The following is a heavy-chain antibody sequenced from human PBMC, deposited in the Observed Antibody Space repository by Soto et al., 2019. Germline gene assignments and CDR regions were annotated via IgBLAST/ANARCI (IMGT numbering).Heavy chain of an antibody. CDR2: IIPIFGTA. CDR3: AREGRPYSSGWQATEYFQH. CDR1: GGTFSSYA. J-gene: IGHJ1*01. V-gene: IGHV1-69*13. Sequence: ASVKVSCKASGGTFSSYAISWVRQAPGQGLEWMGGIIPIFGTANYAQKFQGRVTITADESTSTAYMELSSLRSEDTAVYYCAREGRPYSSGWQATEYFQHWGHGTLVPVSS. D-gene: IGHD6-19*01.